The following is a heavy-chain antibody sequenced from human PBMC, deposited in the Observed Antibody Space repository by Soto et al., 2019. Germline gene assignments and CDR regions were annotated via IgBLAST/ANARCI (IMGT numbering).Heavy chain of an antibody. CDR2: IGNTLDTI. CDR1: GFAFSGHT. J-gene: IGHJ6*02. CDR3: ARGDCSGGSCYGIDV. D-gene: IGHD2-15*01. V-gene: IGHV3-48*02. Sequence: GWSLRLSCAASGFAFSGHTMNWVRQAPGKGLEWVAYIGNTLDTIYYADSVKGRFIISRDDAMKSVFLHMSSLRDDDTAVYYCARGDCSGGSCYGIDVWGRGTTVTVSS.